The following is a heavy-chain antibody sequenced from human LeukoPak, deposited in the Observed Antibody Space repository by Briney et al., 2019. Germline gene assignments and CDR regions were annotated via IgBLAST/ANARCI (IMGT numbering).Heavy chain of an antibody. J-gene: IGHJ4*02. CDR1: GYTFSDYY. CDR3: ARVGLLYNYSF. CDR2: INPNSGDT. Sequence: ASVKVSCKTSGYTFSDYYIHWIRQAPGQGLEWVGWINPNSGDTDYAQKFQGRVTMTTDTSTSTAYMELRSLRSDDTAVYYCARVGLLYNYSFWGQGTLVTVSS. D-gene: IGHD5-24*01. V-gene: IGHV1-2*02.